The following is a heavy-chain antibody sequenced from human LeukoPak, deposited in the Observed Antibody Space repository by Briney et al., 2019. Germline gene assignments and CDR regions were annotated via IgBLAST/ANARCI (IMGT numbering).Heavy chain of an antibody. CDR1: GGSISSSSYY. CDR2: IYYSGST. D-gene: IGHD3-10*01. Sequence: SETLSLTCTVSGGSISSSSYYWGWIRQPPGKGLEWIGSIYYSGSTYYNPSLKSRVTISVDTSKNQFSLQLNSVTPEDTAVYYCARTSRGTMVRGVIIWDVTPNYYYYYYYMDVWGKGTTVTISS. CDR3: ARTSRGTMVRGVIIWDVTPNYYYYYYYMDV. V-gene: IGHV4-39*01. J-gene: IGHJ6*03.